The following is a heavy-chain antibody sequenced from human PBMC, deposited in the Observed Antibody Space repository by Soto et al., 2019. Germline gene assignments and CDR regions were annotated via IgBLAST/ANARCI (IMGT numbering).Heavy chain of an antibody. J-gene: IGHJ6*02. D-gene: IGHD2-21*01. V-gene: IGHV4-59*08. Sequence: QVQLQESGPGLVKPSETLSLTCTVSGGSISSYYWSWIRQPPGKGLEWIGYIYYSGSTNYNPSLKRRLTISVDTSKHHFSLKLSSVTAADTAVYYCARRGGALGYYYYRMDVWAQGTTVTVSS. CDR3: ARRGGALGYYYYRMDV. CDR2: IYYSGST. CDR1: GGSISSYY.